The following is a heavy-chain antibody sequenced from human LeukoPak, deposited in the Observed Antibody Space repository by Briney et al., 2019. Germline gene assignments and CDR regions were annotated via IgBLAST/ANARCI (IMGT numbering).Heavy chain of an antibody. CDR1: GFTLSSYA. V-gene: IGHV3-23*01. CDR3: AKAGGGSGSYLRHYTLDY. D-gene: IGHD3-10*01. Sequence: PGGSLRLSCAASGFTLSSYAMSWVRQAPGKGLEWVSAISGSGGNTYYADSVKGRFTISRDNSKNTLYLQMNSLRAEDTAVYYCAKAGGGSGSYLRHYTLDYWGQGTLVTVSS. CDR2: ISGSGGNT. J-gene: IGHJ4*02.